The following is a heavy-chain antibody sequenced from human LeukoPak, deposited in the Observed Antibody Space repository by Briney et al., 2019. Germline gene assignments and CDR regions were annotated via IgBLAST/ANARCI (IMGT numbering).Heavy chain of an antibody. CDR1: GFTFSDYY. Sequence: GGSLRLSCAASGFTFSDYYMSWIRQAPGKGLEWVSYISSSSSYTNYADSVKGRFTISRDNAKNSLYLQMNSLRAEDTAVYYCARINYYDGSGFYRDYWGQGTLVTVSS. CDR2: ISSSSSYT. D-gene: IGHD3-22*01. J-gene: IGHJ4*02. CDR3: ARINYYDGSGFYRDY. V-gene: IGHV3-11*03.